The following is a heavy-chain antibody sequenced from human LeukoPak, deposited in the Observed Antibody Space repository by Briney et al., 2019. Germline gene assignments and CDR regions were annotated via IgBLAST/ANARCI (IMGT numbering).Heavy chain of an antibody. V-gene: IGHV4-39*01. CDR2: IYYSENT. CDR1: GGSISSSMYD. CDR3: ASHYDSSGYYALDY. J-gene: IGHJ4*02. Sequence: PSESLSLTCTVSGGSISSSMYDWGWMRQPPGKGLEWIGSIYYSENTYYNPSINSRVTISVATSKNQFSLKLSSVTAADTAVYYCASHYDSSGYYALDYWGQGTLVTVSS. D-gene: IGHD3-22*01.